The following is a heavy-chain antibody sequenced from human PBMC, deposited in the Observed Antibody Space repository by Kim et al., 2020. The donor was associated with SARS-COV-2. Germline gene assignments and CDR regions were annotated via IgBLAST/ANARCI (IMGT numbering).Heavy chain of an antibody. Sequence: GSSIKYADSANGRFTISRDSAKKSLSLQMNSLTPEDTAVYYCVREPANWGQGTLVTVSS. CDR2: GSSI. CDR3: VREPAN. V-gene: IGHV3-11*01. J-gene: IGHJ4*02.